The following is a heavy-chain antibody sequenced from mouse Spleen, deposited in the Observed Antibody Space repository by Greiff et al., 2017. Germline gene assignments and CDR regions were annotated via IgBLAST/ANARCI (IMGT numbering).Heavy chain of an antibody. V-gene: IGHV5-16*02. D-gene: IGHD4-1*01. CDR3: ARRLTGTLFDY. J-gene: IGHJ2*01. CDR1: GFTFSDYY. CDR2: INYDGSST. Sequence: DVKLVESEGGLVQPGSSMKLSCTASGFTFSDYYMAWVRQVPEKGLEWVANINYDGSSTYYLDSLKSRFIISRDNAKNILYLQMSSLKSEDTAPYYCARRLTGTLFDYWGQGTTLTVSS.